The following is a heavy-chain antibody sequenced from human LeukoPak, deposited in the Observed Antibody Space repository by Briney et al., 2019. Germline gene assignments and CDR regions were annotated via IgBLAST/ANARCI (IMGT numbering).Heavy chain of an antibody. Sequence: GGSLRSPCVAWGLTYSESAKQWGRQASGKGAEWVGRIRNKAKYYATAYTSSVRGSSIASRDDTNNTALQQMNSLITEDTAVYCCIRDLLVTRDDIWGQGALVTVSS. V-gene: IGHV3-73*01. CDR3: IRDLLVTRDDI. CDR2: IRNKAKYYAT. J-gene: IGHJ4*03. CDR1: GLTYSESA. D-gene: IGHD3-10*01.